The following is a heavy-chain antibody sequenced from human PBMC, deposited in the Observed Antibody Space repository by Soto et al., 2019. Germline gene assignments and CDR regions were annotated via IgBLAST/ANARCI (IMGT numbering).Heavy chain of an antibody. D-gene: IGHD2-2*01. V-gene: IGHV4-30-2*01. J-gene: IGHJ4*02. CDR1: AGTICSGGYS. CDR3: ARVPDY. Sequence: PSETLSLTCSASAGTICSGGYSWSWIRQPPGKGLEWIGYIYHSGSTYYNPSLKSRVTISVDRSKNQFSLKLSSVTAADTAVDYCARVPDYWGQGTLVTVSS. CDR2: IYHSGST.